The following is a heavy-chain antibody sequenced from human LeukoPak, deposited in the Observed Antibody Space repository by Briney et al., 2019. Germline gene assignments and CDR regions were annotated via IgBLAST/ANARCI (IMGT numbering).Heavy chain of an antibody. Sequence: SETLSLTCTVSGGSISSSSYYWGWLRPPPGKGLEWFGSIYHSGSTYYNPSLKRRVTISVDTSKNQFSLKLSSVTAADTAVYYCARVQLWPPSQFDYWGQGTLVTVSS. V-gene: IGHV4-39*07. CDR2: IYHSGST. CDR1: GGSISSSSYY. J-gene: IGHJ4*02. D-gene: IGHD5-18*01. CDR3: ARVQLWPPSQFDY.